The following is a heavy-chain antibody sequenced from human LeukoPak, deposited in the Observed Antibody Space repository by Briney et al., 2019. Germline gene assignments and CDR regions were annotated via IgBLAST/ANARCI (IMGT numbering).Heavy chain of an antibody. D-gene: IGHD2-15*01. Sequence: ASVKVSCKASGYTFTGYYMHWVRQAPGQGLEWMGWINPNSGGTNYAHKFQGRVTMTRDTSISTAYMELSRLRSDDTAVYYCARDQVVGGLDYWGQGTLVTVSS. V-gene: IGHV1-2*02. CDR3: ARDQVVGGLDY. J-gene: IGHJ4*02. CDR1: GYTFTGYY. CDR2: INPNSGGT.